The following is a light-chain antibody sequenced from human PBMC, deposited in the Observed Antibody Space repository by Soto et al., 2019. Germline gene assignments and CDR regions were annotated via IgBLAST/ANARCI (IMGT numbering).Light chain of an antibody. CDR2: GGS. V-gene: IGKV3-20*01. CDR1: QSVTNSR. Sequence: EIVLTQSPGTLSLSPGERATLSCRASQSVTNSRLAWYQQKPGQAPKVLIYGGSNRATGIPDRFSGSGSGTDFTLTISRLEPEDFAVYYCQQCSSSPLTFGQGTKLEIK. J-gene: IGKJ2*01. CDR3: QQCSSSPLT.